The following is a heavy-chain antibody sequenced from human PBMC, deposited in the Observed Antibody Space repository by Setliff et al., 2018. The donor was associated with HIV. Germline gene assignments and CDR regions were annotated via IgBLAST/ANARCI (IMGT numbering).Heavy chain of an antibody. D-gene: IGHD1-26*01. J-gene: IGHJ6*03. V-gene: IGHV1-69*13. CDR3: ARAHSGSYYYYYYMDV. CDR1: GYRFNTYG. CDR2: IIPIFGTA. Sequence: AASVKVSCKASGYRFNTYGISWVRQAPGQGLEWMGGIIPIFGTANYAQKFQGRVTITADESTSTAYMELSSLRSEDTAVYYCARAHSGSYYYYYYMDVWGKGTTVTVSS.